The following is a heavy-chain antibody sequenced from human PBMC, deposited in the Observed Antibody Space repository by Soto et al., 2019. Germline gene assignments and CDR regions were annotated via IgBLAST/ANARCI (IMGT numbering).Heavy chain of an antibody. CDR1: GFIFSMYS. CDR3: ARDHLILPAHDFFYGSDV. D-gene: IGHD2-21*02. Sequence: GGSLRLSCEVSGFIFSMYSMSWVRQTPGKGLEWVAKIPQDGVDGHYADAVKGRFTISRDNGKNSLYLQMNNLRAEDTAVYYCARDHLILPAHDFFYGSDVWGRGAMVTVSS. CDR2: IPQDGVDG. J-gene: IGHJ6*02. V-gene: IGHV3-7*03.